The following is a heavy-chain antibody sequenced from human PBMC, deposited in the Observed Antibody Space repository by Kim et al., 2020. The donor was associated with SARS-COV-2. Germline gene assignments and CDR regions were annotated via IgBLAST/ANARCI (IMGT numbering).Heavy chain of an antibody. Sequence: SETLSLTCTVSGGSISSSSYHWSWIRQPPGKGLEWIGYIYYSGSTNYNPSLKSRVIISVDTSKNQFSLKLTSVTAADTAVYYCARHLYSYGSGSIIDFWGQGTLVSVSS. D-gene: IGHD3-10*01. CDR2: IYYSGST. V-gene: IGHV4-61*05. CDR1: GGSISSSSYH. CDR3: ARHLYSYGSGSIIDF. J-gene: IGHJ4*02.